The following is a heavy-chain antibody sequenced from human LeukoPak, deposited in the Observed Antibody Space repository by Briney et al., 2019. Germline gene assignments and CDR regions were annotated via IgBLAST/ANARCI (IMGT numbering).Heavy chain of an antibody. D-gene: IGHD1-1*01. J-gene: IGHJ5*02. V-gene: IGHV4-34*01. CDR1: GGSFSGYY. Sequence: PSETLSLTCVVYGGSFSGYYWSWIRQPPGKGLERIGEINHSESTNYSPSLKSRVTISLDTSKNQFSLKLSSVTAADTAVYYCARGYNWNDGNWFDPWGQGTLVTVSS. CDR3: ARGYNWNDGNWFDP. CDR2: INHSEST.